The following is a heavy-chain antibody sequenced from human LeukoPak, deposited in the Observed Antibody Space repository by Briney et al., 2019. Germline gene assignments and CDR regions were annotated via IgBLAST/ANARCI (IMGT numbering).Heavy chain of an antibody. V-gene: IGHV3-30*04. CDR1: GFTFSSYA. CDR3: AIGRYGSGSYVPAG. Sequence: GGSLRLSCAASGFTFSSYAMHWVRQAPGKGLEWVAVISYDGSNKYYADSVKGRFTISRDNSKNTLYLQMNSLRAEDTAVYYCAIGRYGSGSYVPAGWGQGTLVTVSS. D-gene: IGHD3-10*01. J-gene: IGHJ4*02. CDR2: ISYDGSNK.